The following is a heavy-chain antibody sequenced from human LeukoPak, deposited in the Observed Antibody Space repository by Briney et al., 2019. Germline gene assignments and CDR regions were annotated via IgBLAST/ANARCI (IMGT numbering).Heavy chain of an antibody. CDR1: GFTFRSCE. D-gene: IGHD3-22*01. Sequence: PGGSLRLSCAASGFTFRSCEMNGVRQAPGKGLEWLSYISGSGSSVYYADSVKGRFTVSRDNAKNSLYLEMNSLRAEDTAVYFCARDYYDSSGYYSLDYWGQGTLVTVSS. J-gene: IGHJ4*02. CDR3: ARDYYDSSGYYSLDY. CDR2: ISGSGSSV. V-gene: IGHV3-48*03.